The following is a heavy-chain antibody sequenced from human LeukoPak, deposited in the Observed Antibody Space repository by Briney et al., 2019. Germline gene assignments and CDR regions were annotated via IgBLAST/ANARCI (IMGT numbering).Heavy chain of an antibody. CDR3: AKDAYNWSFYFDY. Sequence: GGSLRLSCAASGFTFSSYAMSWVRQAPGKGLEWVSAISGSGGSTYYADSVKGRFTISRDNSKKTLYLQMNSLRAEDTAIFYCAKDAYNWSFYFDYWGQGTLVTVSS. V-gene: IGHV3-23*01. CDR2: ISGSGGST. CDR1: GFTFSSYA. J-gene: IGHJ4*02. D-gene: IGHD1-20*01.